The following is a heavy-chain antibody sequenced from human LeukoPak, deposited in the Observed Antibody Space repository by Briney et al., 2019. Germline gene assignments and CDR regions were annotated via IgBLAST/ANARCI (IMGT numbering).Heavy chain of an antibody. Sequence: GESLKISCKGSGYSSTSYLIGWVRQMPGKGLEWMGIIHPGDSDTRYSPSFQGQVTISADKSISTACLQWSSLKASDTAMYYCASGIAARNIMGFQSIGYWGQGTLVTVSS. CDR3: ASGIAARNIMGFQSIGY. CDR1: GYSSTSYL. V-gene: IGHV5-51*01. CDR2: IHPGDSDT. J-gene: IGHJ4*02. D-gene: IGHD6-6*01.